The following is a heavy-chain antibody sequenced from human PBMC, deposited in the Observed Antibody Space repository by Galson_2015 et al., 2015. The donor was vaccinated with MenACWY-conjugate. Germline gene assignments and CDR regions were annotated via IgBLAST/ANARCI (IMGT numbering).Heavy chain of an antibody. Sequence: SLRLSCAASGFTFSDHWMHWVRQAPGKGLVWISRINPDGSGTNDAGSVKGRFTTSRDNAKNTLYLQMDSLRVEDTAVYFCARESNYYESGGFSPIDAFDIWGPATMLAVSS. CDR1: GFTFSDHW. V-gene: IGHV3-74*01. J-gene: IGHJ3*02. CDR3: ARESNYYESGGFSPIDAFDI. CDR2: INPDGSGT. D-gene: IGHD3-22*01.